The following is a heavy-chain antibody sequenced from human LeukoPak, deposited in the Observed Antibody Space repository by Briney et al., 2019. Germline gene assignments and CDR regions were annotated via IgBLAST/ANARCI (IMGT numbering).Heavy chain of an antibody. CDR1: GFTFNRYA. D-gene: IGHD3-3*01. J-gene: IGHJ5*02. V-gene: IGHV3-23*01. Sequence: GGSLRLSCSASGFTFNRYAMSWARQAPGKGLEWVSSISSSGRKTYYAGSVQGQFSISRDNSKHTLYLQMSSLRAEDTAVYYCARDVGRDYDFWSGPYAALRWFDPWGQGTLVTVSS. CDR2: ISSSGRKT. CDR3: ARDVGRDYDFWSGPYAALRWFDP.